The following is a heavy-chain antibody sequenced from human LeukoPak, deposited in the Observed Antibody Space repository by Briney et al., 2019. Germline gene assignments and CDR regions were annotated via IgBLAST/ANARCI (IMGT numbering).Heavy chain of an antibody. V-gene: IGHV3-74*01. CDR3: ARDIQLST. D-gene: IGHD5-24*01. CDR2: IKPDGTYT. Sequence: GGSLRLSCAASGFIFSSDWMYWVRQAPGRGPVWVSGIKPDGTYTHYADSVKGRFTISRDDAKNTLYLQMNSLRAEDTAIYYCARDIQLSTWGLGTMVTVSS. CDR1: GFIFSSDW. J-gene: IGHJ3*01.